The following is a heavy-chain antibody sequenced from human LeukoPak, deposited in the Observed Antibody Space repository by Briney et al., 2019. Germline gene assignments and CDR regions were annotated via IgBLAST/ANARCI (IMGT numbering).Heavy chain of an antibody. J-gene: IGHJ3*02. V-gene: IGHV1-69*05. Sequence: SVKVSCKASGGTFSSYAISWVRQAPGQGLEWMGGIIPIFGTANYAQKFQGRVTITTDESTSTAYMELSSLRSEDTAVYYCAVRGDSSSVIDIWGQGTMVTVSS. D-gene: IGHD3-22*01. CDR1: GGTFSSYA. CDR2: IIPIFGTA. CDR3: AVRGDSSSVIDI.